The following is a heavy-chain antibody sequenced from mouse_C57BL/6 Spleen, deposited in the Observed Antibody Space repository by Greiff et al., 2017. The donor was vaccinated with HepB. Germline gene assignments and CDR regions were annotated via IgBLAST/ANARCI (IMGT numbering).Heavy chain of an antibody. CDR1: GYAFSSSW. Sequence: QVQLQQSGPELVKPGASVKISCKASGYAFSSSWMNWVKQRPGKGLEWIGRIYPGDGDTNYNGKFKGKATLTADKSSSTAYMQLSSLTSEDSAVYFCAPQLDPYFEVWGTGTTVTVSS. V-gene: IGHV1-82*01. CDR2: IYPGDGDT. D-gene: IGHD4-1*02. CDR3: APQLDPYFEV. J-gene: IGHJ1*03.